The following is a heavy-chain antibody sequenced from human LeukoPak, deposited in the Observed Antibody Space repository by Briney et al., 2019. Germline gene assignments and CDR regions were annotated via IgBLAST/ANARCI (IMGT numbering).Heavy chain of an antibody. J-gene: IGHJ4*02. CDR2: ISGSGGST. V-gene: IGHV3-23*01. CDR3: AKAVDPELRYFDWLIHGADY. Sequence: PGGSLRLSCAASGFTFSSYAMSWVRQAPGKGLEWVSAISGSGGSTYYADSVKGRFTISRDNSKNALYLQMNSLRAEDTAVYYCAKAVDPELRYFDWLIHGADYWGQGTLVTVSS. CDR1: GFTFSSYA. D-gene: IGHD3-9*01.